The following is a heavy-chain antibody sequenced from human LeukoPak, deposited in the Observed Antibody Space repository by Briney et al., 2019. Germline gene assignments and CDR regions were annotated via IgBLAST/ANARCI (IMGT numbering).Heavy chain of an antibody. J-gene: IGHJ4*02. V-gene: IGHV3-33*06. CDR1: GFTFSSYG. D-gene: IGHD4-11*01. CDR3: AKGSANSYFDY. CDR2: IWYDGSNK. Sequence: GRSLRLSCAASGFTFSSYGMHWVRQAPGKGLECVAVIWYDGSNKYYADSVKGRFTISRDNSKNTLYLQMNSLRAEDTAVYYCAKGSANSYFDYWGQGTLVTVSS.